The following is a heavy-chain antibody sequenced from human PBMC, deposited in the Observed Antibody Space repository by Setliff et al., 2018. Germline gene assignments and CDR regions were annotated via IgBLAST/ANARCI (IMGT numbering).Heavy chain of an antibody. J-gene: IGHJ4*02. CDR3: ARMSTSGPHYDY. Sequence: ASVKVSCKSSGYTLSRYYMHWVRQAPGQGLEWMGWIHAGSSNTLYSQRFQDRITISRDTSATTVHMELSSLRSDDTAVYYCARMSTSGPHYDYLGQGTLVTVSS. D-gene: IGHD2-8*02. CDR1: GYTLSRYY. V-gene: IGHV1-3*01. CDR2: IHAGSSNT.